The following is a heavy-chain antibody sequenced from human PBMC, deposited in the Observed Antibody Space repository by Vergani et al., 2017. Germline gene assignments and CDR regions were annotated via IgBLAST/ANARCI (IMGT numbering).Heavy chain of an antibody. Sequence: EVQLVQSGAEVKKPGESLRISCKGSGYSFTSYWISWVRQMPGKGLEWMGRIEPSDSYTNYSPSFKGHGTISADKSISTAYLQWSSLKASDTALYYCARFSGSVFGFIYPEQLGRTRVGQLPFDPWGQGTLVTVSS. D-gene: IGHD2-2*01. CDR3: ARFSGSVFGFIYPEQLGRTRVGQLPFDP. CDR1: GYSFTSYW. CDR2: IEPSDSYT. V-gene: IGHV5-10-1*03. J-gene: IGHJ5*02.